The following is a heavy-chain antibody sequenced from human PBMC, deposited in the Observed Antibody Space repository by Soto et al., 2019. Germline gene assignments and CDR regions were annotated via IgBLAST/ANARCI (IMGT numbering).Heavy chain of an antibody. V-gene: IGHV1-2*02. CDR1: GYTFTGYY. CDR2: INPNSGGT. Sequence: QVQLVQSGAEVKKPGASVKVSCKASGYTFTGYYMHWVRQAPGQGLEWMGWINPNSGGTNYAQKFQGRVTMTRDTSISTAYMELSRLRSNDTAVYYCARAYEQWLVHGNWFDPWGQGTLVTVSS. J-gene: IGHJ5*02. D-gene: IGHD6-19*01. CDR3: ARAYEQWLVHGNWFDP.